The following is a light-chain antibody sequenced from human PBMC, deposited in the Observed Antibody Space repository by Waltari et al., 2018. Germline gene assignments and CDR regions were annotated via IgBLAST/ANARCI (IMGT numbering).Light chain of an antibody. Sequence: QSALTQPRSVSGSPGQSVTISCTGTSSDVGGYNYVSWYQQHPGKAPKFMIYDVNKRPSGVPDRFSGSKSGNTASLTISVLQAEDEADYYCCSYAGSYTFVFGGGTKLTVL. V-gene: IGLV2-11*01. J-gene: IGLJ2*01. CDR3: CSYAGSYTFV. CDR1: SSDVGGYNY. CDR2: DVN.